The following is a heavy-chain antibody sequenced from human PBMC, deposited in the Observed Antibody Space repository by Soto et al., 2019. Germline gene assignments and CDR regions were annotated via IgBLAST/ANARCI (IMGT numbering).Heavy chain of an antibody. V-gene: IGHV6-1*01. J-gene: IGHJ4*02. CDR3: ATFRFDY. CDR2: TSYRSKWYN. CDR1: GESGSSKSAG. Sequence: SQTLSLTCAISGESGSSKSAGWNWIRQSPSRGLEWLGRTSYRSKWYNNYAESVKSRIIIKPDTSKNQFSLQLNSVTPDDTAVYYCATFRFDYWGQGTLVTVSS.